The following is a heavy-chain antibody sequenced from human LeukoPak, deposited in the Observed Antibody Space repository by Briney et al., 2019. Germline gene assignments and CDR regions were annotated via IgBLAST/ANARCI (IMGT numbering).Heavy chain of an antibody. CDR1: GFYFANYA. CDR2: TAGGGSPNT. V-gene: IGHV3-23*01. D-gene: IGHD1-20*01. J-gene: IGHJ3*02. Sequence: GGSLRLSCAASGFYFANYAMSWVRRAPGKGLEWVSATAGGGSPNTYHADSVKGRFTISRDNAKNSLYLQMNSLRAEDTAVYYCARGRCLTGTQCAFDIWGQGTMVTVSS. CDR3: ARGRCLTGTQCAFDI.